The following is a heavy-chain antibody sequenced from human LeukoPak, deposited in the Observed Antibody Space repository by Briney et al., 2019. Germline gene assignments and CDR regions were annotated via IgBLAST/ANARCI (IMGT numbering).Heavy chain of an antibody. Sequence: GGSLRLSCAASGFTFSSYAMSWVRQAPGKGLEWVSAISGSGGNTYYADSVKGRFTISRDNSKNTLYLQMNSLRAEDTAVYYCAISGYSSSWYGYWGQGTLVTVSS. CDR3: AISGYSSSWYGY. CDR1: GFTFSSYA. J-gene: IGHJ4*02. D-gene: IGHD6-13*01. CDR2: ISGSGGNT. V-gene: IGHV3-23*01.